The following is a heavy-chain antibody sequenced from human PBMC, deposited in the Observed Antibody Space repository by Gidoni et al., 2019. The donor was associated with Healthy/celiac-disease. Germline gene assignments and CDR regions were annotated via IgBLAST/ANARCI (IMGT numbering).Heavy chain of an antibody. D-gene: IGHD3-22*01. V-gene: IGHV3-23*01. Sequence: EVQLLASGGGVVQPGRCLRICCAASGVSFSSYAMSWVRQAPRKGLELVSALCGCGVSPYYADSVKGRFTISRDNSNHTLYLQMNSLRAQYTAVYYCAKDRAITMIVVVLAAFYIWGQGTMVTVSS. CDR1: GVSFSSYA. CDR3: AKDRAITMIVVVLAAFYI. CDR2: LCGCGVSP. J-gene: IGHJ3*02.